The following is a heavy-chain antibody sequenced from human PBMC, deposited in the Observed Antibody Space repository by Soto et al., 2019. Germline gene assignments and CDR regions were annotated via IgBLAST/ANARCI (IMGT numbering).Heavy chain of an antibody. Sequence: QLRESGPGLVKPSGTLSLTCFVSGASISSTYWWSWVRQTPGKRLEWIGQIYHTGTTSYNPSLNNRVTISLDKSNNQFSLRFTSMTAADTAVYYCATLPPRIVVVMTDLPTWGQGTLVTVSS. CDR2: IYHTGTT. CDR3: ATLPPRIVVVMTDLPT. CDR1: GASISSTYW. J-gene: IGHJ5*02. V-gene: IGHV4-4*02. D-gene: IGHD2-15*01.